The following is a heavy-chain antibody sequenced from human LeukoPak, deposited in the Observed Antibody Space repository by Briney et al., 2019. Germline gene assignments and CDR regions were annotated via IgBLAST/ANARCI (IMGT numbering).Heavy chain of an antibody. CDR1: GFTFSSYA. V-gene: IGHV3-30-3*01. CDR3: ARGGYSGYDYPHGFDP. CDR2: ISYDGSNK. J-gene: IGHJ5*02. D-gene: IGHD5-12*01. Sequence: GGSLRLSCAASGFTFSSYAMHWVRQAPGKGLEWVAVISYDGSNKYYADSVKGRFTISRDNSKNTLYLQMNSLRAEDTAVYYCARGGYSGYDYPHGFDPWGQGTLVTVSS.